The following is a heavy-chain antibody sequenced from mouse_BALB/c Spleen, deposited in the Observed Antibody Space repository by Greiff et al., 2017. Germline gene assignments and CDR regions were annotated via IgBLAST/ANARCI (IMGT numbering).Heavy chain of an antibody. D-gene: IGHD2-3*01. Sequence: EVQLVESGAELVRPGALVKLSCKASGFNIKDYYMHWVKQRPEQGLEWIGWIDPENGNTIYDPKFQGKASITADTSSNTAYLQLSSLTSEDTAVYYCARLYDGYYVPFAYWGQGTLVTVSA. CDR2: IDPENGNT. V-gene: IGHV14-1*02. CDR1: GFNIKDYY. CDR3: ARLYDGYYVPFAY. J-gene: IGHJ3*01.